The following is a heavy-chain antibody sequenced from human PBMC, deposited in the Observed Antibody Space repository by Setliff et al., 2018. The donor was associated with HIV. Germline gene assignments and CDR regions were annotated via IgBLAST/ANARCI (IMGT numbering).Heavy chain of an antibody. CDR1: GFTFSTRA. D-gene: IGHD1-26*01. V-gene: IGHV3-23*01. CDR3: ARDRPRGGGSLDAFDI. CDR2: ISGSGGGT. J-gene: IGHJ3*02. Sequence: GGSLRLSCAASGFTFSTRAMTWVRQAPGKGLEWVSSISGSGGGTHYADSVKGRFTVSRDNSQNTIYLQMNSLRAEDTAAYYCARDRPRGGGSLDAFDIWGQGTMVTVSS.